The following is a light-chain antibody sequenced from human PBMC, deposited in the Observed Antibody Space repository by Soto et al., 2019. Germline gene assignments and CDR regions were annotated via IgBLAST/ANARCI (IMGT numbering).Light chain of an antibody. CDR2: GVT. J-gene: IGLJ1*01. CDR3: SSHAGSSVV. CDR1: SSDVGGYNY. V-gene: IGLV2-11*01. Sequence: QSALTQPRSVSGSPAQSVTISCTGTSSDVGGYNYVSWYQQHPGKAPKLMIYGVTTRPSGVPDRFSGSKSGNTASLTISGLQAEDEADYYCSSHAGSSVVFGTGTKVTVL.